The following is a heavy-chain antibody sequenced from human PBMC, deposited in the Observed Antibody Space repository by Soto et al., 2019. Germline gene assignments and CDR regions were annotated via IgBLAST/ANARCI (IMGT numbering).Heavy chain of an antibody. D-gene: IGHD2-15*01. J-gene: IGHJ4*02. CDR1: GFTFSSYS. CDR3: AREILIPSSDIVVVVAAEKNQATFFDY. Sequence: GGSLRLSCAASGFTFSSYSMNWVRQAPGKGLEWVSSISSSSSYIYYADSVKGRFTISRDNAKNSLYLQMNSLRAEDTAVYYCAREILIPSSDIVVVVAAEKNQATFFDYWGQGTLVTVSS. V-gene: IGHV3-21*01. CDR2: ISSSSSYI.